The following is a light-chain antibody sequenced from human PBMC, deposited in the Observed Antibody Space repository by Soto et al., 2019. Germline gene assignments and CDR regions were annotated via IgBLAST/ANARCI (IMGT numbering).Light chain of an antibody. CDR1: QDISIY. CDR2: AAS. J-gene: IGKJ2*02. CDR3: QQANSLPGT. Sequence: DIQMTQSPSSVSASVGDRVTITCRASQDISIYLARYQQKPGKAPNLLIYAASILQSRVQPRFSSSGSGTDFTLTINNLQPQELATYYCQQANSLPGTFGQGTKLEIK. V-gene: IGKV1-12*01.